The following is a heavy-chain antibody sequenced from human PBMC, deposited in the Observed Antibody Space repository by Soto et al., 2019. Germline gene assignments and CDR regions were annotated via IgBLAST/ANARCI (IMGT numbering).Heavy chain of an antibody. Sequence: QVQLQESGPGLVKPSGTLSLTCAVSGGSISSSNWWSWVRQPPGKGLEWIGEIYHSGSTNYNPSLKSRVTISVDKSKNQFSLKLSSVTAADTAVYYCARGRIAAAGKAGTFLGFDYWGQGTLVTVSS. D-gene: IGHD6-13*01. CDR1: GGSISSSNW. CDR2: IYHSGST. J-gene: IGHJ4*02. CDR3: ARGRIAAAGKAGTFLGFDY. V-gene: IGHV4-4*02.